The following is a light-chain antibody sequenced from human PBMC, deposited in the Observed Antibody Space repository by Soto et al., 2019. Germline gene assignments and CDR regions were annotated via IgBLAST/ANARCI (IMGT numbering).Light chain of an antibody. CDR2: GNS. CDR1: SSNIGAGYD. Sequence: QSVLTQPPSVSGAPGQRVTISCTGSSSNIGAGYDVHWYQQLPGTAPKLLIYGNSNRPSGVPDRFSGSKSGTSASLATTGLQAEDEADYYCQSYDSSLSVNVVFGGGTQLTVL. J-gene: IGLJ2*01. V-gene: IGLV1-40*01. CDR3: QSYDSSLSVNVV.